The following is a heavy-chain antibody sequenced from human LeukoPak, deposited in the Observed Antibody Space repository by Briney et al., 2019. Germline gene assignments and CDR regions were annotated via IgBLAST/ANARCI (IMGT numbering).Heavy chain of an antibody. CDR2: IRYDGSNK. CDR1: GFTFSSYG. D-gene: IGHD3-3*01. Sequence: GGSLRLSCAASGFTFSSYGMHWVRQSPGKGLEWVAFIRYDGSNKYYADSVKGRFTISRDNSKNTLYLQMNSLRAEDTAVYYFAKDRSEDFWRGYNDYWGQGTLVTVSS. J-gene: IGHJ4*02. CDR3: AKDRSEDFWRGYNDY. V-gene: IGHV3-30*02.